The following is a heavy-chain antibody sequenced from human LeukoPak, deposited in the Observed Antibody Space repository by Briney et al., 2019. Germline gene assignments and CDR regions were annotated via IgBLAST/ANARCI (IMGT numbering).Heavy chain of an antibody. J-gene: IGHJ5*02. D-gene: IGHD3-22*01. Sequence: SVKVSCKASGGTFSSYAISWVRQAPGQGLEWMGGIIPIFGTANYAQKFQGRVTMTRDMSTSTDYLELSSLRSEDTAIYYCARDNSLDDNAWWFDPWGQGTLVTVSS. CDR3: ARDNSLDDNAWWFDP. V-gene: IGHV1-69*05. CDR1: GGTFSSYA. CDR2: IIPIFGTA.